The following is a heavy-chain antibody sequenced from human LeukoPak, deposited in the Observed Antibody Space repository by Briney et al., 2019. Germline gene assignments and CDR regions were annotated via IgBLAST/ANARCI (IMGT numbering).Heavy chain of an antibody. CDR2: ISAYNANT. D-gene: IGHD6-25*01. CDR1: GYTFTSYG. J-gene: IGHJ3*02. V-gene: IGHV1-18*01. CDR3: ARAQRHPDAFDI. Sequence: APVQVSCKASGYTFTSYGISWLRQAPGQGLKWLGWISAYNANTNYAQKLQGRVTMTTDPSTSTAYMELRSLRSDDTGVHYCARAQRHPDAFDIWGQGTMVTVSS.